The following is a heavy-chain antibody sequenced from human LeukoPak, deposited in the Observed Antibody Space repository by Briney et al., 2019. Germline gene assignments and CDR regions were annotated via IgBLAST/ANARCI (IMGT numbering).Heavy chain of an antibody. CDR1: GFTFSSYA. Sequence: GGSLRLSCAASGFTFSSYAMHWVRQAPGKGLEWVAVISYDGSNKYYADSVKGRFTISRDNSKNTLYLQMNSLRAEDTAVYYCARDWTAYCGGDCYHDYWGQGTLVTVSS. D-gene: IGHD2-21*02. CDR3: ARDWTAYCGGDCYHDY. J-gene: IGHJ4*02. CDR2: ISYDGSNK. V-gene: IGHV3-30-3*01.